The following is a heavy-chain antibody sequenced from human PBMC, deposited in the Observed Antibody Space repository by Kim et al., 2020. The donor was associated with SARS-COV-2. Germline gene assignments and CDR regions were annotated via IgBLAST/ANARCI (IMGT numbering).Heavy chain of an antibody. V-gene: IGHV6-1*01. D-gene: IGHD6-13*01. J-gene: IGHJ4*02. CDR3: ARAPGYSSSWYDY. Sequence: YAVAVKSRTTNHPDTTKNQFSLQLNSVPPEDTAVYYCARAPGYSSSWYDYWGQGTLVTVSS.